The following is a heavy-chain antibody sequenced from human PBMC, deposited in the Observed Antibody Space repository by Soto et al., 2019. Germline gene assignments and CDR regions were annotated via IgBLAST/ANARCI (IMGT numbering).Heavy chain of an antibody. CDR2: IKQDGSEK. V-gene: IGHV3-7*01. D-gene: IGHD4-17*01. Sequence: GGSLRLSCAASGFTFSSYWMSWVRQAPGKGLEWVANIKQDGSEKYYVESVKGRFTISRDNAKNSLYLQMNSLRAEDTAVYYCARAGSGDYGDIFDYWGQGTLVTVSS. CDR3: ARAGSGDYGDIFDY. J-gene: IGHJ4*02. CDR1: GFTFSSYW.